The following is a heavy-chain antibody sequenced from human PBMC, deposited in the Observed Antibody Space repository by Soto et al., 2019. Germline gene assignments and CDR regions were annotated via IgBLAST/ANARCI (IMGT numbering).Heavy chain of an antibody. CDR2: IDPSDSYT. CDR3: ARHPKTHYDFWSGYSA. D-gene: IGHD3-3*01. CDR1: GYSFTSYW. Sequence: PGESLKLSCKGSGYSFTSYWISWVRQMPGKGLEWMGRIDPSDSYTNYSPSFQGHVTISADKSISTAYLQWSSLKASDTAMYYCARHPKTHYDFWSGYSAWGQGTLVTVSS. J-gene: IGHJ5*02. V-gene: IGHV5-10-1*01.